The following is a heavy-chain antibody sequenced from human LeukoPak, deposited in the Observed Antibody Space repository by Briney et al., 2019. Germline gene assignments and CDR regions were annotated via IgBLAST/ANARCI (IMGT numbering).Heavy chain of an antibody. CDR3: ANEIRPNDY. Sequence: TGGSLRLSCAASGFTFSSHWMTWVRQAPGKGLEWVANIKEDGTRKNYMDSVKGRFTISRDNAKNSLYLQMSGLRAEDTALYYCANEIRPNDYWGQGTQVTVSS. J-gene: IGHJ4*02. V-gene: IGHV3-7*03. CDR2: IKEDGTRK. D-gene: IGHD4-17*01. CDR1: GFTFSSHW.